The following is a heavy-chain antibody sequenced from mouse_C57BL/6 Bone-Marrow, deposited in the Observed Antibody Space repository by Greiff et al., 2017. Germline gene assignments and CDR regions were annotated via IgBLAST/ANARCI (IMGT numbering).Heavy chain of an antibody. CDR2: LDPEIGDT. J-gene: IGHJ2*01. Sequence: EVQLPQSGAELVRPGASVKLSCTASGFNIKDDYIHWVKQRPEQGLAWIGWLDPEIGDTESASQFPGKSTITSDTSSNTAYLQLSSLTSEDTAVYYCSSFDGNYFDFWGQGTPLTVAS. CDR1: GFNIKDDY. D-gene: IGHD2-3*01. V-gene: IGHV14-4*01. CDR3: SSFDGNYFDF.